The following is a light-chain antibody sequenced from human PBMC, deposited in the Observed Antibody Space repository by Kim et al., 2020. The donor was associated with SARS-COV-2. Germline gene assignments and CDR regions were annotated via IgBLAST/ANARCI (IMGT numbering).Light chain of an antibody. V-gene: IGLV3-21*04. CDR1: KIGGKN. CDR3: QVWDSSSDHYV. Sequence: ATGKTASLTCEGNKIGGKNVNWYQQKPGQAPVTVIHYDTDRPSGVPERFSGSNSGNTATLTITRVEAGDEADYYCQVWDSSSDHYVFGTGTKVTVL. CDR2: YDT. J-gene: IGLJ1*01.